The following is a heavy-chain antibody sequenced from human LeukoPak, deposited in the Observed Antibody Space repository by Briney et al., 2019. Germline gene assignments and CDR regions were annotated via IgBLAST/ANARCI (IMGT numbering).Heavy chain of an antibody. CDR1: GGSISSTNYY. CDR3: ARLYHDILTGYYYFDY. CDR2: SYYSGST. Sequence: SETLSLTCTVSGGSISSTNYYWGWIRQPPGKGLEWIGNSYYSGSTYYNPSLKSRVTISVDTSKNQFSLKPSSVTAADTAVYYCARLYHDILTGYYYFDYWGQGTLVTVSS. D-gene: IGHD3-9*01. V-gene: IGHV4-39*01. J-gene: IGHJ4*02.